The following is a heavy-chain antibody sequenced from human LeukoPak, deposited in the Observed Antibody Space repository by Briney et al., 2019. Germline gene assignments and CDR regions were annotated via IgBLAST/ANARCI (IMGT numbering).Heavy chain of an antibody. D-gene: IGHD3-10*01. Sequence: SETLSLTCTVSGGSISNDYWSWIRQAAGKELEWIGRIYGRGSTNYNPSLKSRVTISLDKSKQQFSLNLNSVTAADTAVYCCARGGTYGSGRNQHTTLDYWGQGILVTVSS. V-gene: IGHV4-4*07. CDR1: GGSISNDY. J-gene: IGHJ4*02. CDR3: ARGGTYGSGRNQHTTLDY. CDR2: IYGRGST.